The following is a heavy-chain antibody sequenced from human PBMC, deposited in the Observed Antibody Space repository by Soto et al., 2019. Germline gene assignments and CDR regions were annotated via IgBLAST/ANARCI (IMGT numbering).Heavy chain of an antibody. CDR2: INHTGSS. CDR1: GGSFSGYY. Sequence: QVQLQQWGAGLLKPSETLSLACAVYGGSFSGYYWSWIRQPPGKGLEWIGEINHTGSSNYNPSLKSRITVSVDPSKNQFSLTLSSVTAADTAVYYCARGHSPLRYFDWPFFWGQGTLVTVSS. V-gene: IGHV4-34*01. CDR3: ARGHSPLRYFDWPFF. D-gene: IGHD3-9*01. J-gene: IGHJ4*02.